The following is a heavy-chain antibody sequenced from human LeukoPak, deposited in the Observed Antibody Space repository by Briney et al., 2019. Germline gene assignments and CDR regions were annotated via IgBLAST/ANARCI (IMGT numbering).Heavy chain of an antibody. J-gene: IGHJ4*02. Sequence: GRSLRLSCTASGFTFGDYAMSWVRQAPGKGLDRIGFIRSKTSGGTTEYAASVKGRFTILRDDSKSIAYLQINSLKTEDTAVYYCTRGDGSGSYCGQGTLVTVSS. CDR2: IRSKTSGGTT. D-gene: IGHD1-26*01. CDR1: GFTFGDYA. V-gene: IGHV3-49*04. CDR3: TRGDGSGSY.